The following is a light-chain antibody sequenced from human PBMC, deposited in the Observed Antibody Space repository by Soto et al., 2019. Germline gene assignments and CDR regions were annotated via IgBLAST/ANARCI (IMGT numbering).Light chain of an antibody. J-gene: IGKJ4*01. CDR2: DAS. CDR3: QRYGTSPFT. V-gene: IGKV3-20*01. Sequence: EIVLTQSPGTLSLSPGERATLSCRASESLSSSFLAWYQQKPGQAPRLLIYDASSRATGIPDRFSGSGSGTDFTLTISRLEPEDFAVYYCQRYGTSPFTFGGGTKVEIK. CDR1: ESLSSSF.